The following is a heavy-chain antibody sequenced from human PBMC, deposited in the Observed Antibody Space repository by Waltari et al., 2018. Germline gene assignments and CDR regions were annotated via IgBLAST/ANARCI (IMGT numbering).Heavy chain of an antibody. Sequence: VHLVQSGDEVKEPGASVKVSCKASGHTFSGDYIHWVRQAPGQGLEWMGRINAKYGEKHYAQKFQGRVAMTTDTSTNIAFMELNSLRSDDTDVYYCLRDSSGSHFDYWGQGTLVTVSS. CDR1: GHTFSGDY. CDR3: LRDSSGSHFDY. J-gene: IGHJ4*02. CDR2: INAKYGEK. V-gene: IGHV1-2*05. D-gene: IGHD3-22*01.